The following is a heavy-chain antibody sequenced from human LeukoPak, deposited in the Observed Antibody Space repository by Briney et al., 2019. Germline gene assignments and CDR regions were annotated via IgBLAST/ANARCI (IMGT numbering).Heavy chain of an antibody. D-gene: IGHD5-18*01. V-gene: IGHV4-59*11. CDR2: IYYSGST. Sequence: PSETLSLTCTVSGGSISSHYWSWIRQPPGKGLEWIGYIYYSGSTNYNPSLKSRVTISVDTSKNQFSLKLSSVTAADTAVYYCARSRHQLWSQADYYYYMDVWGKGTTVTVSS. CDR3: ARSRHQLWSQADYYYYMDV. J-gene: IGHJ6*03. CDR1: GGSISSHY.